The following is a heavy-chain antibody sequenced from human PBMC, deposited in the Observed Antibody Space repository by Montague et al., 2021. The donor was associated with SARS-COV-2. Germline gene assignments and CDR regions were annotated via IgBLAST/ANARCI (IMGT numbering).Heavy chain of an antibody. Sequence: SETLSLTCAVSGGSISSSNWCSWVRQPPGKGLEWIVEIYHSGSTTYNPSPMSRVTISVDKSTNQFSLQLRSVTAADTAVYYCSRRYCSRTRCPTWFDPWGQGTLVTVSS. V-gene: IGHV4-4*02. D-gene: IGHD2-2*01. CDR2: IYHSGST. CDR3: SRRYCSRTRCPTWFDP. CDR1: GGSISSSNW. J-gene: IGHJ5*02.